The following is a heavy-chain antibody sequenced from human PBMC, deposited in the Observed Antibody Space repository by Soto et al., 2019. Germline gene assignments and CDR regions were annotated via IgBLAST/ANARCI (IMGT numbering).Heavy chain of an antibody. CDR2: INAYNGNT. CDR3: ARDRGPYSYGSSGMDV. J-gene: IGHJ6*02. D-gene: IGHD5-18*01. Sequence: ASVKVSCKASGYTFTGYYMHWVRQAPGQGLEWMGWINAYNGNTNYAQKFQGRVTMTTDTSTSTAYMELRSLRSDDTAVYYCARDRGPYSYGSSGMDVWGQGTTVTVSS. V-gene: IGHV1-18*04. CDR1: GYTFTGYY.